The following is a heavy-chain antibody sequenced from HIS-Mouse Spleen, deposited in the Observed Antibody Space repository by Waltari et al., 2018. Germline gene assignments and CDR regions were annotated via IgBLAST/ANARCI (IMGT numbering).Heavy chain of an antibody. Sequence: QLQLQESGPGLVKPSETLSLTCTVSGGSISSSSYYWGWIRQPPGKGLEWIGSIYYRWSTYDNPSLKSLVTISVDTSKNQFSRKLSAVTAAEPAVYYCAREIPYSSSWYDWYFDLWGRGTLVTVSS. CDR3: AREIPYSSSWYDWYFDL. CDR2: IYYRWST. J-gene: IGHJ2*01. V-gene: IGHV4-39*07. D-gene: IGHD6-13*01. CDR1: GGSISSSSYY.